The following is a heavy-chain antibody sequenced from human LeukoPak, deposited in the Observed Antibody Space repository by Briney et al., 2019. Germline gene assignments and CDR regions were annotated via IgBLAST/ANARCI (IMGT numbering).Heavy chain of an antibody. CDR1: GFTFSSYG. CDR3: AKDSVGATWGNAFDI. Sequence: GRSLRLSCAASGFTFSSYGVHWVRQAPGKGLEWVAVISYDGSNKYYADSVKGRFTISRDNSKNTLYLQMNSLRAEDTAVYYCAKDSVGATWGNAFDIWGQGTMVTVSS. J-gene: IGHJ3*02. CDR2: ISYDGSNK. D-gene: IGHD1-26*01. V-gene: IGHV3-30*18.